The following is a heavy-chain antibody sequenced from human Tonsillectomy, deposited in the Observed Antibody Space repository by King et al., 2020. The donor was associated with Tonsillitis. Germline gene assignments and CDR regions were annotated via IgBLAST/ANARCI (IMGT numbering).Heavy chain of an antibody. D-gene: IGHD2-21*01. Sequence: VQLVESGGGLVQPGRSLRLSCAASGFTFDDYAMHWVRQPPGKGLEWVSGISWNSDKIGYADSVKGRFTISRDNAKNSLYLQMNSLRFEDTALYYCAKCARRFADSHYFDYWGQGTLVTASS. CDR1: GFTFDDYA. CDR3: AKCARRFADSHYFDY. CDR2: ISWNSDKI. J-gene: IGHJ4*02. V-gene: IGHV3-9*01.